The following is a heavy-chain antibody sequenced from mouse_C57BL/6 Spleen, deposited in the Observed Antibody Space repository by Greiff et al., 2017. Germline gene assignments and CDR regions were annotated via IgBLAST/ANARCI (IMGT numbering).Heavy chain of an antibody. CDR3: AYYDYSFAY. D-gene: IGHD2-4*01. CDR2: IDPSDSYT. Sequence: QVQLQQPGAELVMPEASVKLSCKASGYTFTSYWMHWVKQRPGQGLEWIGEIDPSDSYTNYNQKFKGKSTLTVDKSSSTAYMQLSSLTSEDSAVYYCAYYDYSFAYWGQGTLVTVSA. J-gene: IGHJ3*01. CDR1: GYTFTSYW. V-gene: IGHV1-69*01.